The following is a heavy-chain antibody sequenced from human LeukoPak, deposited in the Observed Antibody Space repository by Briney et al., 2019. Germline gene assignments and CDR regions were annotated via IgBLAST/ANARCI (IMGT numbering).Heavy chain of an antibody. V-gene: IGHV3-23*01. J-gene: IGHJ4*02. CDR2: ISASGGHI. Sequence: GGSLRLSCAASGFTFSTYSMSWVRQAPGKGLEWVSAISASGGHIYYADSVKGRFTISRDNSKDTLFLQMNSLRADDTALYYCAKGFSVSGTPSSYFDYRGQGTLVTVSS. CDR1: GFTFSTYS. D-gene: IGHD3-10*01. CDR3: AKGFSVSGTPSSYFDY.